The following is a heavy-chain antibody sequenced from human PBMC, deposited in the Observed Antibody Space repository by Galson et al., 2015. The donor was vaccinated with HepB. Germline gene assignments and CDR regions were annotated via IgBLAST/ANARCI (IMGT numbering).Heavy chain of an antibody. V-gene: IGHV1-24*01. CDR2: FDPEDGET. D-gene: IGHD3-10*01. J-gene: IGHJ4*02. CDR3: ARGRITMVRGALPFDY. Sequence: SVKVSCKVSGYTLTELSMHWVRQAPGKGLEWMGGFDPEDGETIYAQKLQGRVTMTTDTSTSTAYMELRSLRSDDTAVYYCARGRITMVRGALPFDYWGQGTLVTVSS. CDR1: GYTLTELS.